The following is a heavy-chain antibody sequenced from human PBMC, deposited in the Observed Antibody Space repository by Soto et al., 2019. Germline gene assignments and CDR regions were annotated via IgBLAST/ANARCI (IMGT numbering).Heavy chain of an antibody. CDR1: GYTFTYRY. J-gene: IGHJ6*02. CDR3: ARVDSQYNYYYYGMDV. V-gene: IGHV1-45*02. Sequence: SVKVSCKASGYTFTYRYLHWVRQAPGQALEWMGWITPFNGNTNYAQKFQDRVTITRDRSMSTAYMELSSLRSEDTAVYYCARVDSQYNYYYYGMDVWGQGTTVTVSS. D-gene: IGHD1-20*01. CDR2: ITPFNGNT.